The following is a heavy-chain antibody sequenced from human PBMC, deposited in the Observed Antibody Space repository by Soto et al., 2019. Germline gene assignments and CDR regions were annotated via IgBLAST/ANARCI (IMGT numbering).Heavy chain of an antibody. Sequence: SLPLSCAAYGFTFDDHAMHWVRQVPGKGLEWVSGINWNSGSIGYGDSVKGRFAISRDNAKNSLHLQMNSLSAEDTAFYYCVKDESINWYSGHFRHWGQGTLVTVSS. D-gene: IGHD6-13*01. J-gene: IGHJ1*01. CDR2: INWNSGSI. CDR1: GFTFDDHA. V-gene: IGHV3-9*01. CDR3: VKDESINWYSGHFRH.